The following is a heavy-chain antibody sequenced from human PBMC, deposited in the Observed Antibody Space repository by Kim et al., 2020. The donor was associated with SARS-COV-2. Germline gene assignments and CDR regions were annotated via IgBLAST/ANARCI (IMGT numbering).Heavy chain of an antibody. V-gene: IGHV4-61*02. J-gene: IGHJ5*02. Sequence: SETLSLTCTVSGGSISSGSYYWSWIRQPAGKGLEWIGRIYTSGSTNYNPSLKSRVTISVDTSKNQFSLKLSSVTAADTAVYYCAREHWGWFDPWGQGTLVTVSS. CDR1: GGSISSGSYY. D-gene: IGHD7-27*01. CDR2: IYTSGST. CDR3: AREHWGWFDP.